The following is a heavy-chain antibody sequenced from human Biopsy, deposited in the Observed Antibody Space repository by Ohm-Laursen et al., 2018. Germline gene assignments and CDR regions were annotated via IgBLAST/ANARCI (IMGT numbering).Heavy chain of an antibody. Sequence: RSLRLSCAASGFRFDEYAMQWVRQAPGKGLEWVSGITWNSGSIGYADSVKGRFSIFRDNAKHSLYLQMNSLRAEDTALYYCAKDLGQVTAAIGYWGQGTLVTVSS. D-gene: IGHD2-21*02. CDR1: GFRFDEYA. V-gene: IGHV3-9*01. CDR2: ITWNSGSI. J-gene: IGHJ4*02. CDR3: AKDLGQVTAAIGY.